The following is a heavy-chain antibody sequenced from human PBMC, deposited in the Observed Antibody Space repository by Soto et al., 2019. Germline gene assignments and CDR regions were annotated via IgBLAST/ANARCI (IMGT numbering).Heavy chain of an antibody. D-gene: IGHD3-10*01. CDR3: TTILLVGEWPPNYYYYYGMDV. J-gene: IGHJ6*02. CDR1: GFTFSNAW. Sequence: GGSLRLSCAASGFTFSNAWMNWVRQAPGKGLEWVGRIKSKTDGGTTDYAAPVKGRFTISRDDSKNTLYLQMNSLKTEDTAVYYCTTILLVGEWPPNYYYYYGMDVWGQGTTVTVSS. CDR2: IKSKTDGGTT. V-gene: IGHV3-15*07.